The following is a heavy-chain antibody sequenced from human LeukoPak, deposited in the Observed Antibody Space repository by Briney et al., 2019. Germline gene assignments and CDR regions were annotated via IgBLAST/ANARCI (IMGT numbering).Heavy chain of an antibody. J-gene: IGHJ4*02. Sequence: PGGSLRLSCAASGFTFDDYAMHWVRQAPGKGLEWVSGISWNSGSIGYADSVKGRFTISRDNAKNSLYLQMNSLRAEDTALYYCAKESAAGKQVVAYWGQGTLATVSS. CDR3: AKESAAGKQVVAY. CDR1: GFTFDDYA. CDR2: ISWNSGSI. D-gene: IGHD6-13*01. V-gene: IGHV3-9*01.